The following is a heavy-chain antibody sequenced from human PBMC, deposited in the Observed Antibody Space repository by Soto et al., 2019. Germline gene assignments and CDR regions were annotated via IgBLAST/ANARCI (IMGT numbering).Heavy chain of an antibody. CDR1: GFTFSSYE. V-gene: IGHV3-48*03. J-gene: IGHJ6*02. CDR2: ISSSGSTI. Sequence: VGSLRLSCAASGFTFSSYEMNWVRQAPGKGLEWVSYISSSGSTIYYADSVKGRFTISRDNAKNSLYLQMNSLRAEDTAVYYCARDPPPKRITIFGVVLYGMDVWGQGTPVTVSS. D-gene: IGHD3-3*01. CDR3: ARDPPPKRITIFGVVLYGMDV.